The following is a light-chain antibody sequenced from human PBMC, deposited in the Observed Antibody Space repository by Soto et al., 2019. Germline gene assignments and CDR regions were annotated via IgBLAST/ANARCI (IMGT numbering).Light chain of an antibody. Sequence: QSALTQPPSASGSPGQSVTISCTGTSSDVGGYNYVSWYQQHPGKAPKLMLYEVSMRPSGVPDRFSGSKSDNTASLTVSGLQAEDEADYYCSSYAGSSVVFGGGTKLTVL. V-gene: IGLV2-8*01. CDR3: SSYAGSSVV. J-gene: IGLJ2*01. CDR1: SSDVGGYNY. CDR2: EVS.